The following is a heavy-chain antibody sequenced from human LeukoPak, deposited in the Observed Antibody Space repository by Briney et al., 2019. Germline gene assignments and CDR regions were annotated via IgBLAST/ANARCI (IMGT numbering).Heavy chain of an antibody. D-gene: IGHD5-24*01. CDR1: GFIFNEYA. Sequence: GRSLRLSCAASGFIFNEYAMHWVRQAPGKGLEWVSSVNWSPGSEAYADSVKGRFTISRDNAKNSLYLQMNNLRIEDTALYYCVKDPAGDASDWLDSWGQGTLVTISS. J-gene: IGHJ5*01. V-gene: IGHV3-9*01. CDR2: VNWSPGSE. CDR3: VKDPAGDASDWLDS.